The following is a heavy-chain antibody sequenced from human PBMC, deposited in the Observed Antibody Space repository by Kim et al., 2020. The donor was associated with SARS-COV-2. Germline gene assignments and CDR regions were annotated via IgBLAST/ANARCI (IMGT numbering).Heavy chain of an antibody. CDR3: ARDATKVLRYFDY. D-gene: IGHD1-26*01. J-gene: IGHJ4*02. V-gene: IGHV3-33*01. CDR1: GFTFSSYG. Sequence: GGSLRLSCAASGFTFSSYGMHWVRQAPGKGLEWVAVIWYDGSNKYYADSVKGRFTISRDNSKNTLYLQMNSLRAEDTAVYYCARDATKVLRYFDYWGQGTLVTVSS. CDR2: IWYDGSNK.